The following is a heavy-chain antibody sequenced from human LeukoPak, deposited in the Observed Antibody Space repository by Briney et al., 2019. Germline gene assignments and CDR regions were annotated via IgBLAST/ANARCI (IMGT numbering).Heavy chain of an antibody. CDR3: ARVVAAAGLYYFDY. J-gene: IGHJ4*02. Sequence: SETLSLTCTVSGGPISSYYWSWIRQPPGKGLEWIGYIYYSGSTNYNPSLKSRVTISVDTSKNQFSLKLSSVTAADTAVYYCARVVAAAGLYYFDYWGQGTLVTVSS. V-gene: IGHV4-59*01. CDR2: IYYSGST. D-gene: IGHD6-13*01. CDR1: GGPISSYY.